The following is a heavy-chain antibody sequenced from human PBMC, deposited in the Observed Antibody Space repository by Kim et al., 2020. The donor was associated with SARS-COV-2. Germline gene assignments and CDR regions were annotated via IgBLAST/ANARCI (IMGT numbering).Heavy chain of an antibody. J-gene: IGHJ4*02. V-gene: IGHV4-31*03. CDR3: ARTRITMIVVVTHFDY. Sequence: SETLSLTCTVSGGSISSGRYYWSWIRQHPGKGLEWIGYIYYSGSTYYNPSLKSRVTISVDTSKNQFSLKLSSVTAADTAVYYCARTRITMIVVVTHFDYWGQGTLVTVSS. CDR1: GGSISSGRYY. D-gene: IGHD3-22*01. CDR2: IYYSGST.